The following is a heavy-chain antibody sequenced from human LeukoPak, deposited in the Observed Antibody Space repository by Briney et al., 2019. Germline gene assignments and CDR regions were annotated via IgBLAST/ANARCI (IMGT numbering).Heavy chain of an antibody. CDR2: INPRGST. J-gene: IGHJ4*02. CDR1: GGSFSGYY. Sequence: SETLSLTCGVYGGSFSGYYWSWIRQPPGKGVEWIGEINPRGSTNYNPSLKSRVTLSADTSKNQFSLTLNSVTAADTAVCYCARRRLGYYFDYWGQGTLVTVSS. V-gene: IGHV4-34*01. D-gene: IGHD5-24*01. CDR3: ARRRLGYYFDY.